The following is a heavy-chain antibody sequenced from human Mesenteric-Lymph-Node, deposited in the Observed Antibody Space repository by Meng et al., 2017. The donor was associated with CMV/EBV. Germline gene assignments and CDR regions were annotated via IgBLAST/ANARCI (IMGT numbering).Heavy chain of an antibody. CDR2: INPNSGDT. V-gene: IGHV1-2*02. CDR3: ARGYTVFGVIIPAY. D-gene: IGHD3-3*01. Sequence: ASVKVSCKASGYTFTGYYIHWVRQAPGQGLEWMGRINPNSGDTNYAQKFQGRVTMTRDTSITTAYMELSRLGSDDTAVYYCARGYTVFGVIIPAYWGQGTLVTVSS. J-gene: IGHJ4*02. CDR1: GYTFTGYY.